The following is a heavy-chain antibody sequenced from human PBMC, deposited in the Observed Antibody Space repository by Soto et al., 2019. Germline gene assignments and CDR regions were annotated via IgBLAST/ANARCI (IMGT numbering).Heavy chain of an antibody. D-gene: IGHD1-1*01. CDR2: IYHTGST. Sequence: LSLTCTVSGVTVSSDAYYWSWIRQPPGKGLEWIGNIYHTGSTYYSPSLKSRVDISLDRSTNQFSLRLSSVTAADTAVYYCARYRFSGTKWYKFDYWGQGTLVTVYS. V-gene: IGHV4-31*03. CDR3: ARYRFSGTKWYKFDY. CDR1: GVTVSSDAYY. J-gene: IGHJ4*02.